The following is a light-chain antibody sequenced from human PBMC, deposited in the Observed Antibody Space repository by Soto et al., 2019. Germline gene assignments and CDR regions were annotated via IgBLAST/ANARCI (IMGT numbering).Light chain of an antibody. CDR1: RSNIGNND. J-gene: IGLJ3*02. Sequence: QSVLTQTPSASGTPGQRVTISCSGSRSNIGNNDVSWYQQFPGTAPKLLIYNNNQRPSGVPDRPSGSTSGTSASLAISGLQSEYEPDYYCATWDDSLNARGVFGGGTQLTVL. V-gene: IGLV1-44*01. CDR3: ATWDDSLNARGV. CDR2: NNN.